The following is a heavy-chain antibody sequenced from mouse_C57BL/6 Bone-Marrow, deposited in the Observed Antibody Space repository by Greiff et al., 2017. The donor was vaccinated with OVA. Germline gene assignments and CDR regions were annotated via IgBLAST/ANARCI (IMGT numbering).Heavy chain of an antibody. Sequence: QVQLQQPGAELVKPGASVKLSCKASGYTFTSYWMHWVKQRPGQGLEWIGMIHPNSGSTNYNEKFKSKATLTVDKSSSTAYMQLSSLTSEDSAVDYCAREGYYQTWFAYWGQGTLVTVSA. CDR3: AREGYYQTWFAY. V-gene: IGHV1-64*01. J-gene: IGHJ3*01. CDR1: GYTFTSYW. CDR2: IHPNSGST. D-gene: IGHD2-3*01.